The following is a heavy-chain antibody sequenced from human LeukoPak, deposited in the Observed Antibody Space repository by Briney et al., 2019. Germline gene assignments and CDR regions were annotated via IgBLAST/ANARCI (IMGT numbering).Heavy chain of an antibody. V-gene: IGHV4-34*01. Sequence: SETLSLTCAVYGGSFSGYYWSWIRQPPGKGLEWIGEINHSGSTNYNPSLKSRVTISVDTSKNQFSLQLSSVTAADTAVYYCARGTTIFGVVIYYYYYIDVWGKGTTVTVSS. CDR3: ARGTTIFGVVIYYYYYIDV. CDR2: INHSGST. CDR1: GGSFSGYY. J-gene: IGHJ6*03. D-gene: IGHD3-3*01.